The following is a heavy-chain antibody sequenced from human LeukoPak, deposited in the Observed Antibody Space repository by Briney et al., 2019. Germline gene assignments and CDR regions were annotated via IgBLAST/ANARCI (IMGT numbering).Heavy chain of an antibody. CDR3: ARLGASLMWDSGSFPDY. CDR1: GVSFSSSGCY. Sequence: SKTLSLTCTVSGVSFSSSGCYWGWIRQPPGKGLEWVGSIFYTGNTYYNPSLRSRVTISADTSKNQFSLDLRFVTAADSAAYYCARLGASLMWDSGSFPDYWGQGTLVTVSS. D-gene: IGHD3-10*01. CDR2: IFYTGNT. V-gene: IGHV4-39*01. J-gene: IGHJ4*02.